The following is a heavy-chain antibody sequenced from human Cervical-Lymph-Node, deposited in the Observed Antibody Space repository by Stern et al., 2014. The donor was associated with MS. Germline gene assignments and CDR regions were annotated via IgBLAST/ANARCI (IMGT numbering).Heavy chain of an antibody. J-gene: IGHJ4*02. Sequence: VQLGQSGAEVKRPGESLKISCKLSGYSFTIYYIAWVRQMPGKGLEWMGVIYPYDANATYSPSFQAQVPSSADKSITTAYLQWSSLRASATAMYYCARHVQGFDYWGQGTLVTVSS. V-gene: IGHV5-51*01. CDR2: IYPYDANA. CDR3: ARHVQGFDY. CDR1: GYSFTIYY.